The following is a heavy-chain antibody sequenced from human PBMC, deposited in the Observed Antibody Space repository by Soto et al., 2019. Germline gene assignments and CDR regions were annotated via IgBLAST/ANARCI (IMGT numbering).Heavy chain of an antibody. CDR2: VYYTGTP. CDR3: AQYRRTAGDGYNLAL. CDR1: GCSSHGFP. V-gene: IGHV4-59*01. Sequence: TLSLTCSILGCSSHGFPLGWIPGPPGKGLEWIGYVYYTGTPKYNPSLESRVTISADTSKNQFSLRVTSVTAADTAVYYCAQYRRTAGDGYNLALWGQGILLNVS. D-gene: IGHD5-12*01. J-gene: IGHJ4*02.